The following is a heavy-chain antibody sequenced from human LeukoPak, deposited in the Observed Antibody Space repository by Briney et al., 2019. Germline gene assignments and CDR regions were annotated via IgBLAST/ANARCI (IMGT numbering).Heavy chain of an antibody. V-gene: IGHV4-39*01. D-gene: IGHD2-2*01. CDR2: IYYSGTT. J-gene: IGHJ4*02. CDR3: ARGPTYQPIDS. CDR1: GGSISSSPYY. Sequence: PSETLSLTCTVSGGSISSSPYYWGWIRQPPGKGLEWIGSIYYSGTTHYNPSLESRVTISVDTSKNQFSLKLASVTAADTAVYYCARGPTYQPIDSWGQGTLVTVSS.